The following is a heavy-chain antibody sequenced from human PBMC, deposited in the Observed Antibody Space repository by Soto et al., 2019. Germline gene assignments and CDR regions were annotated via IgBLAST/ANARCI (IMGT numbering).Heavy chain of an antibody. D-gene: IGHD1-26*01. V-gene: IGHV3-21*01. J-gene: IGHJ5*02. CDR3: ARNVGGTGWFDP. Sequence: EVQLVESGGGLVKPGGSLRLSCAASGFTFSSYSMNWVRQAPGKGLEWVSSISSSSSYIYYADSVKGRFTIPRDNAKNSLYLQMNSLRAEDTAVYYCARNVGGTGWFDPWGQGTLVTVSS. CDR1: GFTFSSYS. CDR2: ISSSSSYI.